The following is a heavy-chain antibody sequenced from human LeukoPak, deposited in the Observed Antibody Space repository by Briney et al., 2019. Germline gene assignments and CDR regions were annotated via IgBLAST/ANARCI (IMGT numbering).Heavy chain of an antibody. CDR1: GFTFSSYG. D-gene: IGHD6-19*01. J-gene: IGHJ6*02. V-gene: IGHV3-33*01. Sequence: GGSLRLSCAASGFTFSSYGMHWVRQAPGKGLEWVAVIWYDGSNKYYVDSVKGRFTISRDNSRNTLYLQMNSLGAEDTAVYYCARDEAVAGLNFFYTLDVWGQGTTVTVSS. CDR3: ARDEAVAGLNFFYTLDV. CDR2: IWYDGSNK.